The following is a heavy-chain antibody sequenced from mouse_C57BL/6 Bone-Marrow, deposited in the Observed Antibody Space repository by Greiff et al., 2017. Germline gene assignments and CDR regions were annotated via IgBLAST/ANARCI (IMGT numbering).Heavy chain of an antibody. Sequence: VQLQQPGAELVKPGASVKLSCKASGYTFTSYWMQWVKQRPGQGLEWIGEIDPSDSYTNYNQKFKGKATLTVDKPSSTAYMQLSSLTSEDSAVYYCAHGNYFYWYFAVWGTGTTVTVSS. CDR3: AHGNYFYWYFAV. CDR2: IDPSDSYT. CDR1: GYTFTSYW. J-gene: IGHJ1*03. D-gene: IGHD2-1*01. V-gene: IGHV1-50*01.